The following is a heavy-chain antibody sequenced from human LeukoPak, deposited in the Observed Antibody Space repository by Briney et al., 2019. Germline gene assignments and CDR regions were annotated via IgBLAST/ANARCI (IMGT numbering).Heavy chain of an antibody. V-gene: IGHV1-69*01. CDR1: GGTFSSYA. CDR2: IIPIFGTA. J-gene: IGHJ6*03. D-gene: IGHD2-2*01. Sequence: ASVKVSCKASGGTFSSYAISWVRQAPGQGLEWMGGIIPIFGTANYAQKFQGRVTITADESTSTAYMELSSLRSEDTAVYYCARVQLRYCSSTSCPNYYYYYMDVWGKGTTVTVSS. CDR3: ARVQLRYCSSTSCPNYYYYYMDV.